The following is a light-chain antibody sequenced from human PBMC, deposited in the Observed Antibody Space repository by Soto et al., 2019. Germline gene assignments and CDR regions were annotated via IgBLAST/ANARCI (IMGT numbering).Light chain of an antibody. V-gene: IGLV4-69*01. CDR2: LNSDGSH. CDR1: SVHSSYA. Sequence: QSVLTQSPSASASLGASVKLTSTLSSVHSSYAIAWHQQQPEKGPRYLMKLNSDGSHSKGDGIPDRFSGSSSGAERYLTISSLQSEDEADYYCQTWGTGIQVFGGGTKVTVL. J-gene: IGLJ2*01. CDR3: QTWGTGIQV.